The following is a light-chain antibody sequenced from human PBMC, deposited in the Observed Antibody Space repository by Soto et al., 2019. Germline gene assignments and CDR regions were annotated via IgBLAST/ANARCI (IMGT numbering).Light chain of an antibody. CDR1: QSVSSY. CDR2: DAS. V-gene: IGKV3-11*01. J-gene: IGKJ1*01. Sequence: EIVLTQSPATLSLSPGERATLSCRASQSVSSYLAWYQQKPGQAPRLLIYDASNRATGIPARFTGSGSGTDLTLTTSSLEPEAFAVYYCQQRSNWPTFGQGTKVEIK. CDR3: QQRSNWPT.